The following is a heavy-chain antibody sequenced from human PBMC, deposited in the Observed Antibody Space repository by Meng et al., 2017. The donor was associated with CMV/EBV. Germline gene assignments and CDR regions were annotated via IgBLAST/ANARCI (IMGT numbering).Heavy chain of an antibody. CDR2: INHSGST. V-gene: IGHV4-34*01. D-gene: IGHD1-26*01. Sequence: SETLSLTCAVDGGSFSGYYWSWIRQPPGNGLEWNGEINHSGSTNYNPSLKSRVTISVNTSKNQSSLKLSSVTAADTAVYYCARGAVGAFDIWGQGTMVTVSS. CDR3: ARGAVGAFDI. J-gene: IGHJ3*02. CDR1: GGSFSGYY.